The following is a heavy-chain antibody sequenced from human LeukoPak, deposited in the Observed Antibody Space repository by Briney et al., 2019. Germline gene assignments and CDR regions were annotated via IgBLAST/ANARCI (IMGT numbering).Heavy chain of an antibody. Sequence: ASVKVSCKASGGTFSSYAISWVRQVPGQGLECLGQIGANNDKTNYAQKFQGRVAMTTDTSTSTAYLELRSLTSDDTAVYYCARVDPLWFGARSFDFWGQGTLVTVSS. CDR2: IGANNDKT. J-gene: IGHJ4*02. CDR3: ARVDPLWFGARSFDF. CDR1: GGTFSSYA. D-gene: IGHD3-10*01. V-gene: IGHV1-18*01.